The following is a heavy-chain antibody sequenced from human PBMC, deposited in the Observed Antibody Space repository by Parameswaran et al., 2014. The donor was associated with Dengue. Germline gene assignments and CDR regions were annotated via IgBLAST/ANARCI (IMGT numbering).Heavy chain of an antibody. D-gene: IGHD4-17*01. Sequence: VRQMPGKGLEWMGIIYPGDSDTRYSPSFQGQVTISADKSISTAYLQWSSLKASDTAMYYCARGRVTTHLYFQHWGQGTLVTVSS. V-gene: IGHV5-51*01. J-gene: IGHJ1*01. CDR2: IYPGDSDT. CDR3: ARGRVTTHLYFQH.